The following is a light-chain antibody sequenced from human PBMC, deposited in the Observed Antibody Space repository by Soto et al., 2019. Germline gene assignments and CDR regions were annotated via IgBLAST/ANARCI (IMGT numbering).Light chain of an antibody. CDR1: SSDVGGYNY. CDR3: SSYTSSSPYV. CDR2: DVS. Sequence: QSALTQPASVSGSPGQSITISCTGTSSDVGGYNYVSWYQQHPGKAPKLMIYDVSNRPSGVSNRFSGSKSGNTASLTISGLQAEDEADYYCSSYTSSSPYVSGTGTKFTVL. V-gene: IGLV2-14*01. J-gene: IGLJ1*01.